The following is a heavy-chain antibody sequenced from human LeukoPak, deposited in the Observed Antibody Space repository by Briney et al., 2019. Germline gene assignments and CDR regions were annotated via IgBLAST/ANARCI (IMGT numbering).Heavy chain of an antibody. V-gene: IGHV4-39*01. J-gene: IGHJ4*02. Sequence: KPSETLSLTCTVSGGSISSSSYYWGWIRQPPGKGLEWIVSIYYSGSTYYNPSLKSRVTISVDTSKNQFSLKLSSVTAADTAVYYCAKLTPYSGSPLGDYWGQGTLVTVSS. D-gene: IGHD1-26*01. CDR3: AKLTPYSGSPLGDY. CDR2: IYYSGST. CDR1: GGSISSSSYY.